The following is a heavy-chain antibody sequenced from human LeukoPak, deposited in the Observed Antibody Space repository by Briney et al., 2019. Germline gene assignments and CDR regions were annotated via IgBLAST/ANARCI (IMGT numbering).Heavy chain of an antibody. V-gene: IGHV4-4*07. CDR2: IYTSGST. D-gene: IGHD2-15*01. J-gene: IGHJ4*02. Sequence: SETLSLTCTVSGGSISSYYWSWIRQPAGKGLEWIGRIYTSGSTNYSPSLESRVTISVDTSKNQFSLKLSSVTAADTAVYYCARDLRQGNTPALDYWGQGTLVTVSS. CDR3: ARDLRQGNTPALDY. CDR1: GGSISSYY.